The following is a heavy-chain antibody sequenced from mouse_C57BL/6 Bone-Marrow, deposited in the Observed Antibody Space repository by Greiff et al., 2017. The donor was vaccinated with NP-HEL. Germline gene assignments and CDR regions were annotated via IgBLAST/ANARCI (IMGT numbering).Heavy chain of an antibody. Sequence: QVQLQQSGAELARPGASVKLSCKASGYTFTSYGLSWVKQRTGQGLEWIGEIYPRSGNTYYNEKFKGKATLTADKSSSTAYMELRSLTSEDSAVYFCARGAGYSNPWFAYWGQGTLVTVSA. D-gene: IGHD2-5*01. CDR1: GYTFTSYG. CDR2: IYPRSGNT. J-gene: IGHJ3*01. V-gene: IGHV1-81*01. CDR3: ARGAGYSNPWFAY.